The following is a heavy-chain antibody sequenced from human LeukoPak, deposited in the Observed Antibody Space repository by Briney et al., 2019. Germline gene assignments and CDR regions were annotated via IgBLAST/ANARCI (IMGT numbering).Heavy chain of an antibody. V-gene: IGHV3-23*01. CDR3: AKDYCSSTSCYAW. J-gene: IGHJ4*02. D-gene: IGHD2-2*01. Sequence: AGGSLRPSCAASGFTFSSYAMSWVRQAPGKGLEWVSAISGSGGSTYYADSVKGRFTISRDNSKNTLYLQMNSLRAEDTAVYYCAKDYCSSTSCYAWWGQGTLVTVSS. CDR1: GFTFSSYA. CDR2: ISGSGGST.